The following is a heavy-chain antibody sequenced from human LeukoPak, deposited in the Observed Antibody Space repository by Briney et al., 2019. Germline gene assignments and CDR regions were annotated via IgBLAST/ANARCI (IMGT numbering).Heavy chain of an antibody. D-gene: IGHD4-17*01. CDR3: ASYGVGAFDI. V-gene: IGHV3-11*01. J-gene: IGHJ3*02. CDR1: GFTFSDYF. Sequence: PGGSLRHSCAASGFTFSDYFMSWIRQAPGKELDWVSYISSSGSTIYYADSVKGRFTISRDNAKNSLYLQMNSLRAEDTAVYYCASYGVGAFDIWGQGTMVTVSS. CDR2: ISSSGSTI.